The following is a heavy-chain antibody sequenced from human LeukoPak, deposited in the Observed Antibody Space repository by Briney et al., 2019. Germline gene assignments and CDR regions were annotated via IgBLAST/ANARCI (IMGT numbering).Heavy chain of an antibody. J-gene: IGHJ4*02. D-gene: IGHD3-22*01. CDR1: GGSISSYY. Sequence: PSETLSLTCTVSGGSISSYYWSWIRQAPGKGLEWVSYISSSGSTIYYADSVKGRFTISRDNAKNSLYLQMNSLRAEDTAVYYCARDRYYDSSGYIGYWGQGTLVTVSS. V-gene: IGHV3-11*04. CDR2: ISSSGSTI. CDR3: ARDRYYDSSGYIGY.